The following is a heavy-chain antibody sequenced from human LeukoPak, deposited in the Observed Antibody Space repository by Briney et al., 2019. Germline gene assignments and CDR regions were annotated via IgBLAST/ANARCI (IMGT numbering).Heavy chain of an antibody. CDR1: GFTFSTFG. J-gene: IGHJ4*02. D-gene: IGHD6-13*01. CDR3: AKKFPGTVAAGPDH. Sequence: QTGGSLRLSCAASGFTFSTFGMHWVGQAPGKGLEWGAVISYDGSNKYYGDSVKGRFTISRDNSKNTLYLQMNSLRAEDTAVYYCAKKFPGTVAAGPDHWGQGTLVTVSS. CDR2: ISYDGSNK. V-gene: IGHV3-30*18.